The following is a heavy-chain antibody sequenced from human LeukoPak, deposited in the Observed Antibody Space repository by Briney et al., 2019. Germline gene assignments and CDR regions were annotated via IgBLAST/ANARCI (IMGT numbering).Heavy chain of an antibody. D-gene: IGHD5-18*01. J-gene: IGHJ6*02. V-gene: IGHV4-59*08. Sequence: SETLSLTCTVSGGSISSYYWSWIRQPPGKGLEWIGYIYYSGSTNYNPSLKSRVTISVDTSKNQFPLKLSSVTAADTAVYYCARHKRDTAMVTQYYYYGMDVWGQGTTVTVSS. CDR2: IYYSGST. CDR1: GGSISSYY. CDR3: ARHKRDTAMVTQYYYYGMDV.